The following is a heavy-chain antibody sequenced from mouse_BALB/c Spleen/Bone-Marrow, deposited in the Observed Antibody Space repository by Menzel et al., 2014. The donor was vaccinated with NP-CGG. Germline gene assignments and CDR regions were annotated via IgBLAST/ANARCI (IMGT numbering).Heavy chain of an antibody. CDR2: IDPETGGT. Sequence: VQLQESGAELVRPGASVTLSCKASGYTFTDYEMHWVKQTPVHGLEWIGAIDPETGGTAYNQKFKDKATLTADKSSSTAYMQLSSLTSEDSAVYYCTIRYYAMDYWGQGTSVTVSS. V-gene: IGHV1-15*01. J-gene: IGHJ4*01. CDR1: GYTFTDYE. CDR3: TIRYYAMDY. D-gene: IGHD1-1*01.